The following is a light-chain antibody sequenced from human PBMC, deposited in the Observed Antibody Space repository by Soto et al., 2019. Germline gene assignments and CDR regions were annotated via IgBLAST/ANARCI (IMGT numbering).Light chain of an antibody. J-gene: IGLJ2*01. CDR3: SANDDSLGGPV. CDR1: NSNVETNY. CDR2: SND. Sequence: QPVLTQPPSASGTPGQRVTIYCSGSNSNVETNYVYWYQQVAGTAPKLLIYSNDQRPSGVPDRFSASKSGTSASLDISGLRSEDEADYYCSANDDSLGGPVFGGGTKLTVL. V-gene: IGLV1-47*02.